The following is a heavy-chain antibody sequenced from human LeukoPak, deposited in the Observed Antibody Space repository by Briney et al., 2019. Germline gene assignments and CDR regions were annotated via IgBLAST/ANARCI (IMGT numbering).Heavy chain of an antibody. V-gene: IGHV1-69*06. CDR2: IIPIFGTA. CDR1: GGTFSSYA. CDR3: ARDVGYYDYVWGSYRYTPPDY. Sequence: ASVKVSCKASGGTFSSYAISWVRQAPGQGLEWMGGIIPIFGTANYAQKFQGRVTITADKSTSTAYMELSSLRPEDTAVYYCARDVGYYDYVWGSYRYTPPDYWGQGTLVTVSS. J-gene: IGHJ4*02. D-gene: IGHD3-16*02.